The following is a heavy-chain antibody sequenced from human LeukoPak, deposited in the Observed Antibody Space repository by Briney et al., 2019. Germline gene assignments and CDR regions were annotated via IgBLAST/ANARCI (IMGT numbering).Heavy chain of an antibody. Sequence: SETLSLTCAVSDDSISDYYRGWIRQPPGKGLEWIGYIHNSGTSTYNLSLKSRVTISADTSKNQYSLKLNSMTTADTAVYYCTRGAGWLIDYWGQGILVTVSS. CDR2: IHNSGTS. CDR3: TRGAGWLIDY. V-gene: IGHV4-59*01. CDR1: DDSISDYY. J-gene: IGHJ4*02. D-gene: IGHD3-16*01.